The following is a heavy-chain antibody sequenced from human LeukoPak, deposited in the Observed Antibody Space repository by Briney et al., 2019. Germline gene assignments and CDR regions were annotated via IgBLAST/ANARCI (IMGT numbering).Heavy chain of an antibody. CDR3: ARRGLDFWSGYYTDNWFDP. D-gene: IGHD3-3*01. Sequence: SETLSLTCTVSGGSISSSSYYWGWIRQPPGKGLEWIGSIYYSGSTYYNPSLKSRVTISVDTSKNQFSLKLNSVTAADTAVYYCARRGLDFWSGYYTDNWFDPWGQGTLVTVSS. CDR1: GGSISSSSYY. J-gene: IGHJ5*02. V-gene: IGHV4-39*01. CDR2: IYYSGST.